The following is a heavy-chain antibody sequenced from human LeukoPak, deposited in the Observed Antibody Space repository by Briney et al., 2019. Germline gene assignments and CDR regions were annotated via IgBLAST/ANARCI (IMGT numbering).Heavy chain of an antibody. CDR1: GGSISSSSYY. V-gene: IGHV4-61*01. CDR3: ARDQQQLEANWFDP. CDR2: IYYSGST. Sequence: SETLSLTCTVSGGSISSSSYYWGWIRQPPGKGLEWIGYIYYSGSTNYNPSLKSRVTISVDTSKNQFSLKLSSVTAADTAVYYCARDQQQLEANWFDPWGQGTLVTVSS. D-gene: IGHD6-13*01. J-gene: IGHJ5*02.